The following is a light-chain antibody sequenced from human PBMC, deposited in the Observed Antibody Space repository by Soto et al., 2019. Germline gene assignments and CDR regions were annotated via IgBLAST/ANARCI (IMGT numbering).Light chain of an antibody. J-gene: IGKJ1*01. V-gene: IGKV1-17*01. CDR2: VAS. Sequence: DIPMTQSPSSLSASVGDRVTITCRASEGIRSHLGGYQQKPGKAPKLLISVASNLQSGVPSRFSGSGSGTEFNLTISSLQHEDFATYYCLQHNYYPRTFGQGTKVEIK. CDR1: EGIRSH. CDR3: LQHNYYPRT.